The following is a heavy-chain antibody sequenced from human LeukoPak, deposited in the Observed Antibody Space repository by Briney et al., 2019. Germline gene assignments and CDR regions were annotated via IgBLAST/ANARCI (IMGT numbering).Heavy chain of an antibody. Sequence: GGSLRLSCAASGFTFSSYAMSWVGQAPGKGLEWVSAISGSGGSTYYADSVKGRFTISRDNSKNTLYLQMNSLRAEDTAVYYCAKAFVGYSSSWYPGDYYYGMDVWGQGTTVTVSS. CDR3: AKAFVGYSSSWYPGDYYYGMDV. CDR2: ISGSGGST. V-gene: IGHV3-23*01. D-gene: IGHD6-13*01. CDR1: GFTFSSYA. J-gene: IGHJ6*02.